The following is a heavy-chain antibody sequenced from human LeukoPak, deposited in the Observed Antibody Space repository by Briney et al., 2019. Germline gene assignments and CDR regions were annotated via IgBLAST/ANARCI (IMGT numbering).Heavy chain of an antibody. CDR1: GYTFTGYY. D-gene: IGHD3-3*01. CDR2: INPNSGGT. CDR3: AAFLYYDFWSGYSHFDY. V-gene: IGHV1-2*04. Sequence: ASVKVSCKASGYTFTGYYMHWVRQAPGQGLEWMGWINPNSGGTNYAQKFQGWVTMTRDTSISTAYMELSRLRSDDTAVYYCAAFLYYDFWSGYSHFDYWGQGTLVTASS. J-gene: IGHJ4*02.